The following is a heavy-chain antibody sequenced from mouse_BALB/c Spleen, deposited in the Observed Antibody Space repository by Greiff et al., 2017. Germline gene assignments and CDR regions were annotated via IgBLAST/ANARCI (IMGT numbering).Heavy chain of an antibody. V-gene: IGHV1-59*01. CDR2: IYPSDSYT. CDR1: GYAFTNYL. Sequence: QVQLQQSGAELVRPGTSVKVSCKASGYAFTNYLIEWVKQRPGQGLEWIGNIYPSDSYTNYNQKFKDKATLTVDKSSSTAYMQLSSPTSEDSAVYYCTRESYDYDDAMDYRGQGTSVTVSS. J-gene: IGHJ4*01. CDR3: TRESYDYDDAMDY. D-gene: IGHD2-4*01.